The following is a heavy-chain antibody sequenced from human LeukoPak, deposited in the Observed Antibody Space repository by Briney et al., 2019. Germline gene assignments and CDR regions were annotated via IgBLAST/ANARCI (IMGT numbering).Heavy chain of an antibody. CDR1: GFTFSSYG. CDR3: AKDDYILTGYYYFDY. Sequence: SEGSLRLSCAASGFTFSSYGRHWVRQAPGKGLEWMAFIRYDGSNKYYADSVKGRFTISRDNSKNTLYLQMNSLRAEDTAVYYCAKDDYILTGYYYFDYWGQGTLVTVSS. CDR2: IRYDGSNK. D-gene: IGHD3-9*01. V-gene: IGHV3-30*02. J-gene: IGHJ4*02.